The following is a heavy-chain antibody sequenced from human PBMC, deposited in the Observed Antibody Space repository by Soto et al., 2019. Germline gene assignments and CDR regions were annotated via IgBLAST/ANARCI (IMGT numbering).Heavy chain of an antibody. Sequence: GGSLSLSCLASGFTFSSYSMNWVRQAPGMGLEWVSSISSSSSYIYYADSVKGRFTISRDNAKNSLYLQMNSLRAEDTAVYYCARAPYYYDSSGVSTGFDYWRQGTLVTVSS. CDR2: ISSSSSYI. J-gene: IGHJ4*02. CDR3: ARAPYYYDSSGVSTGFDY. CDR1: GFTFSSYS. V-gene: IGHV3-21*01. D-gene: IGHD3-22*01.